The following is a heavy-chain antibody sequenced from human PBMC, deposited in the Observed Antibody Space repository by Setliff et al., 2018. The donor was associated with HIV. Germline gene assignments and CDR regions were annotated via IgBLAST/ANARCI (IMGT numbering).Heavy chain of an antibody. Sequence: ASVKVSCKASGGTFSLYAINWVRQAPGQGLEWMGGIIPIFNTANYAQKFQGRVTITADGSTSTAYVELSSLRFEDTATYYCARDQATGYEKVWFSWIDPWGQGTLVTVSS. D-gene: IGHD5-12*01. CDR3: ARDQATGYEKVWFSWIDP. V-gene: IGHV1-69*13. J-gene: IGHJ5*02. CDR2: IIPIFNTA. CDR1: GGTFSLYA.